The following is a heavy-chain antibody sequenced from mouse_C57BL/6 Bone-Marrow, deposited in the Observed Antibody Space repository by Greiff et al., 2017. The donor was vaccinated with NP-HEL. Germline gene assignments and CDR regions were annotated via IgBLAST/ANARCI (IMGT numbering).Heavy chain of an antibody. CDR1: GYSFTGYY. D-gene: IGHD2-1*01. J-gene: IGHJ1*03. V-gene: IGHV1-42*01. CDR3: ARSGNYVYFDV. CDR2: INPSTGGT. Sequence: EVQLQQSGPELVKPGASVKISCKASGYSFTGYYMNWVKQSPEKSLEWIGEINPSTGGTTYNQKFKAKATLTVDKSSSTAYMQLKSLTSEDSAVYYCARSGNYVYFDVWGTGTTVTVSS.